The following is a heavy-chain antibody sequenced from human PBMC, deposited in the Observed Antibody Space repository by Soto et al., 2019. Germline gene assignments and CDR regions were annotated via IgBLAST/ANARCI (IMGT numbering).Heavy chain of an antibody. CDR2: FDTEDGET. Sequence: ASVKVSCKVSGYTLTELPMHWVRQAPGQRLEWMGWFDTEDGETIYAQKFQGRVTITGDTSASTAYMELSSLRSEDTAVYYCARSIVVVTALDYWGQGTLVTVSS. J-gene: IGHJ4*02. CDR1: GYTLTELP. CDR3: ARSIVVVTALDY. V-gene: IGHV1-24*01. D-gene: IGHD2-21*02.